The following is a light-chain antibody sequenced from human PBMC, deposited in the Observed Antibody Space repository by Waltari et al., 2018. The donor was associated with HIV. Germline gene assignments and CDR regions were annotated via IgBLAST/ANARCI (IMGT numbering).Light chain of an antibody. CDR2: SNN. J-gene: IGLJ2*01. V-gene: IGLV1-44*01. CDR1: SSNIGINT. CDR3: AAWDDSLRGV. Sequence: QSVLTQPPSASGTPGQRVTISCSGSSSNIGINTVTWYQQLPGTAPKLLIYSNNQRPSGIPDRFSGSKAGTSASLAISGLQSEDEADYYCAAWDDSLRGVFGGGTKLTVL.